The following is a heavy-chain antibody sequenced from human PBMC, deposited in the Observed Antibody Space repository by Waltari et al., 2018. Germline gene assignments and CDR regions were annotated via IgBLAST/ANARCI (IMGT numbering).Heavy chain of an antibody. V-gene: IGHV1-8*01. CDR3: ARSRTTREPGPGY. CDR1: GYTFTSYD. Sequence: QVQLVQSGAEVKKPGASVTVSCKASGYTFTSYDSTWVRQATGQGLEWMGWMNPNSGNTGYAQKFQGRVTMTRNTSISTAYMELSSLRSEDTAVYYCARSRTTREPGPGYWGQGTLVTVSS. CDR2: MNPNSGNT. D-gene: IGHD1-7*01. J-gene: IGHJ4*02.